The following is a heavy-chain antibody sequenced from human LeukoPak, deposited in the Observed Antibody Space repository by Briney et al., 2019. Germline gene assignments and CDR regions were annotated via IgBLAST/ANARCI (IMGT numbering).Heavy chain of an antibody. CDR1: GGSFSSYY. J-gene: IGHJ4*02. V-gene: IGHV3-23*01. D-gene: IGHD1-26*01. CDR2: ITGSGGRT. CDR3: AKEYTGTFSPFPSYFDN. Sequence: PSETLSLTCAVYGGSFSSYYLSWIRQSPGKGLEWVSAITGSGGRTYYADSVKGRFTISRDNSKNTLYLQMNSLRAEDTAIYYCAKEYTGTFSPFPSYFDNWGQGTLVTVSS.